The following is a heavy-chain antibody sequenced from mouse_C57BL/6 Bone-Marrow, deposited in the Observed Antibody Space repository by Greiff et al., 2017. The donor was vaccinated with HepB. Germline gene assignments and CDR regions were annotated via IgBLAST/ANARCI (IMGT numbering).Heavy chain of an antibody. CDR1: GFSLSTFGMG. Sequence: QVTLKESGPGILQPSQTLSLTCSFSGFSLSTFGMGVGWIRQPSGKGLEWLAHIWWDDDKYYNPALKSRLTISKDTSKNQVFLKIANVDTADTATYYCAREYYGSSLYAMDYWGQGTSVTVSS. CDR2: IWWDDDK. J-gene: IGHJ4*01. V-gene: IGHV8-8*01. CDR3: AREYYGSSLYAMDY. D-gene: IGHD1-1*01.